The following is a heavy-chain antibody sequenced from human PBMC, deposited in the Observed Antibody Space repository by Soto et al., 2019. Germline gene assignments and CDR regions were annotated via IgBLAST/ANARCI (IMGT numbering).Heavy chain of an antibody. CDR1: GFTFSSYG. CDR3: AKDQVTSGWYKWSWFGP. J-gene: IGHJ5*02. V-gene: IGHV3-30*18. CDR2: ISYDGRNK. D-gene: IGHD6-19*01. Sequence: QVQLVESGGGVVQPVRSLRLSCAASGFTFSSYGMDWVRQAPGKGLEWVSFISYDGRNKDYADSVKGRFTISRDNSKNTLYLQMNSLRAEDTAVYYCAKDQVTSGWYKWSWFGPWGQGTLVTVSS.